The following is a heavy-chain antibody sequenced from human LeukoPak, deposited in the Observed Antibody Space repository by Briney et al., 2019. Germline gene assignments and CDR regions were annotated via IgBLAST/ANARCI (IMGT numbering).Heavy chain of an antibody. CDR3: AKDSSGYLDY. D-gene: IGHD3-22*01. V-gene: IGHV1-69*13. CDR2: IIPIFGTA. J-gene: IGHJ4*02. CDR1: GGTFSSYA. Sequence: SVKVSCKASGGTFSSYAISWVRQAPGQGLEWMGGIIPIFGTANYAQKFQGRVTITADESTSTAYMELRSLRSDDTAVYYCAKDSSGYLDYWGQGTLVTVSS.